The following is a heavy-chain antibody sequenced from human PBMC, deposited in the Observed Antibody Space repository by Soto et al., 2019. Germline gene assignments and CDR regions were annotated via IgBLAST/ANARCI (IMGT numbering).Heavy chain of an antibody. Sequence: SETLSLTCTVSGGSISSGDYYWSWIRQPPGKGLEWIGYIYYSGSTYYNPSLKSRVTVSVDTSKNQFSLKLSSVTAADTAVYYCARLVPYGSSGWYSYGFYYWGQGTLVTVSS. CDR1: GGSISSGDYY. V-gene: IGHV4-30-4*01. CDR2: IYYSGST. D-gene: IGHD6-19*01. CDR3: ARLVPYGSSGWYSYGFYY. J-gene: IGHJ4*02.